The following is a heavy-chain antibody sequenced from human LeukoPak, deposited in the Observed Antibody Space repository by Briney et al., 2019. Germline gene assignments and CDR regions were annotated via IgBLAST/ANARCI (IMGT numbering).Heavy chain of an antibody. CDR3: ARGDNSGWYFFDY. CDR1: GYTFTDHW. D-gene: IGHD6-19*01. V-gene: IGHV5-51*01. J-gene: IGHJ4*02. Sequence: HGESLKISFKASGYTFTDHWIGWVRQMPGKGLEWMGIIYPGDSDTRYSPSFQGQVTISADKSISTAYLQWRNLQAPDTAMYYCARGDNSGWYFFDYWGQGTLVTVSS. CDR2: IYPGDSDT.